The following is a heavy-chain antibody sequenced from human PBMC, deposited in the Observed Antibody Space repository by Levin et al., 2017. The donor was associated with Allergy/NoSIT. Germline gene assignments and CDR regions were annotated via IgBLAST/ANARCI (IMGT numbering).Heavy chain of an antibody. Sequence: SETLSLTCAVYGGSFSGYYWSWIRQPPGKGLEWIGEISHSGSTNCNPSLKSRVTISSDTSKKQFSLNLRSMNAADTAVYYCARRRTVIYAFDSWGQGTMVTVSS. CDR1: GGSFSGYY. J-gene: IGHJ3*02. D-gene: IGHD4-11*01. V-gene: IGHV4-34*01. CDR2: ISHSGST. CDR3: ARRRTVIYAFDS.